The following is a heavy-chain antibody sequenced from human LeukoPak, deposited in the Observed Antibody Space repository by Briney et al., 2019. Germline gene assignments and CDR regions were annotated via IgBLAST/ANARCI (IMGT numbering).Heavy chain of an antibody. CDR1: GFTFAIYA. J-gene: IGHJ4*02. V-gene: IGHV3-23*01. D-gene: IGHD5-18*01. CDR3: AKETPEGVTFDY. Sequence: GGSLRLSCAAAGFTFAIYAMSWVRQAPGKGLEWVSGISGGGGSTYYADSVKGRFIISRDNSKNTLFLQMSSLRAEDTAVYYCAKETPEGVTFDYWGQGTLVTVSS. CDR2: ISGGGGST.